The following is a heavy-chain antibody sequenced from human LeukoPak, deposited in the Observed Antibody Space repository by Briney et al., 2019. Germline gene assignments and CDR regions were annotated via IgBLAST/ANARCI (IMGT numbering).Heavy chain of an antibody. Sequence: PSETLSLTCTVSGGSISSSSYYWGWIRQPPGKGLEWIGSIYYSGSTNYNPSLKSRVTISVDTSKNQFSLKLSSVTAADTAVYYCAREGGQWLVPTYAFDIWGQGTMVTVSS. V-gene: IGHV4-39*07. D-gene: IGHD6-19*01. J-gene: IGHJ3*02. CDR3: AREGGQWLVPTYAFDI. CDR2: IYYSGST. CDR1: GGSISSSSYY.